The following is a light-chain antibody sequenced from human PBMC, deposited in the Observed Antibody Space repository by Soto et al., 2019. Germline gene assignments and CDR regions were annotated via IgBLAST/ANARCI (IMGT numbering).Light chain of an antibody. CDR2: KAS. CDR3: QHYNSYSEA. J-gene: IGKJ1*01. Sequence: IHMTLSPSTLSGSVGYRVTITCRASQTISSWLAWYQQKKGKAPKLLIYKASTLKSGVPSRFSGSGYGTEFTLTISSLQPDDFATYYCQHYNSYSEAFGQGTKVDI. V-gene: IGKV1-5*03. CDR1: QTISSW.